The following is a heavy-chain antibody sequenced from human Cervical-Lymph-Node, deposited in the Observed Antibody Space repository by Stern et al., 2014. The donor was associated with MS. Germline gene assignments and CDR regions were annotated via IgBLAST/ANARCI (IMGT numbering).Heavy chain of an antibody. J-gene: IGHJ5*02. Sequence: QVQLVQSGAEVEKPGASVKVSCEAFGYTFTDHYIHWIRQAPGQGLEWMGWISPNNGGTRYAQKFQGRVTMTRDTSISTAYMELTRLTSDDTAVYYCARAVVSLGHCSSSSCYIGGVGFDPWGQGTLVIVSS. D-gene: IGHD2-2*02. CDR3: ARAVVSLGHCSSSSCYIGGVGFDP. V-gene: IGHV1-2*02. CDR2: ISPNNGGT. CDR1: GYTFTDHY.